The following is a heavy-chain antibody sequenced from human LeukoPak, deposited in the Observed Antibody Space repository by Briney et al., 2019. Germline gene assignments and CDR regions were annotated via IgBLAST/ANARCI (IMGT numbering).Heavy chain of an antibody. Sequence: GGSLRLSCAASGFPFGIYGMHWVRQAPGKGLEWVAIITFDGNSKSYADSVKGRFTVSRDNSKNTLYLQMSSLRTEDTAVYYCAKDLSYGSYSFDSWGQGALVTVSS. D-gene: IGHD3-10*01. CDR1: GFPFGIYG. CDR3: AKDLSYGSYSFDS. J-gene: IGHJ4*02. V-gene: IGHV3-30*18. CDR2: ITFDGNSK.